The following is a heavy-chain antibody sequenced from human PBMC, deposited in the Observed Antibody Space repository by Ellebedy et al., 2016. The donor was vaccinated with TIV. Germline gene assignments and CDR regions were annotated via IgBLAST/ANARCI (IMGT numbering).Heavy chain of an antibody. D-gene: IGHD6-6*01. CDR3: ARTWFDVVAARPHWFDP. CDR1: GYTFTSYG. CDR2: ISAYNGNT. J-gene: IGHJ5*02. V-gene: IGHV1-18*01. Sequence: AASVKVSCKASGYTFTSYGISWVRQAPGQGLEWMGWISAYNGNTNYAQKLQGRVTMTTDTSTSTAYMELRSLRSEDTAVYYCARTWFDVVAARPHWFDPWGQGTLVTVSS.